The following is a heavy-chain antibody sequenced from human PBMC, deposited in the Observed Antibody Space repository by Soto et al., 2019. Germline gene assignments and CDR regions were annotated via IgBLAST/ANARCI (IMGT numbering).Heavy chain of an antibody. CDR3: AKDQYSGSPGKPDY. CDR2: ISGSGGTT. D-gene: IGHD1-26*01. Sequence: LRLSCAASGFTFSSYAMSWVRQAPGQGLEWVSAISGSGGTTYYADSVKGRFTISRDISKNTLYLQVNSLRADDTAVYYCAKDQYSGSPGKPDYWGQGTLVTVSS. V-gene: IGHV3-23*01. J-gene: IGHJ4*02. CDR1: GFTFSSYA.